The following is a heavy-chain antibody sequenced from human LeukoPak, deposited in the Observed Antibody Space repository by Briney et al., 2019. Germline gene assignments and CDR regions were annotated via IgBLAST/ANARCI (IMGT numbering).Heavy chain of an antibody. Sequence: ASVKVFCKASGGTFSSYAISWVRQAPGQGLEWMGRIIPILGIANYAQKFQGRVTITADKSTSTAYMELSSLRSEDTAVYYCARTYQSRIAVAGTRWFDPWGQGTLVTVSS. J-gene: IGHJ5*02. CDR3: ARTYQSRIAVAGTRWFDP. CDR1: GGTFSSYA. D-gene: IGHD6-19*01. V-gene: IGHV1-69*04. CDR2: IIPILGIA.